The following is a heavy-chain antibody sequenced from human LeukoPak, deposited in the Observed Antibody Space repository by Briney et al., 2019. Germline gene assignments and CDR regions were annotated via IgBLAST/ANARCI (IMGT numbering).Heavy chain of an antibody. V-gene: IGHV3-73*01. CDR1: GFTFSGSA. CDR3: TRHYDFWSGFGFDP. J-gene: IGHJ5*02. Sequence: PGGSLRLSCAASGFTFSGSAMHWVRQASGKGLEWVGRIRSKANSYATAYAASVKGRFTISRDDSKNTAYLQMNSLKTEDTAVYYCTRHYDFWSGFGFDPWAREPWSPSPQ. D-gene: IGHD3-3*01. CDR2: IRSKANSYAT.